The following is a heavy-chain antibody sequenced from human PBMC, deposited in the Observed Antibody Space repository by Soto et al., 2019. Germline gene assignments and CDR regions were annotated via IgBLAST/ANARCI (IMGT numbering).Heavy chain of an antibody. J-gene: IGHJ4*02. CDR2: IIPIFGTA. D-gene: IGHD3-22*01. V-gene: IGHV1-69*13. Sequence: SVKVSCKASGGTFSSYAISWVRRAPGQGLEWMGGIIPIFGTANYAQRFQGRVTITADESTSKAYMGLSSLRSEDTAVYYCARDKRYYYDSRGYYSYYFDYWGQGTLVTVPQ. CDR1: GGTFSSYA. CDR3: ARDKRYYYDSRGYYSYYFDY.